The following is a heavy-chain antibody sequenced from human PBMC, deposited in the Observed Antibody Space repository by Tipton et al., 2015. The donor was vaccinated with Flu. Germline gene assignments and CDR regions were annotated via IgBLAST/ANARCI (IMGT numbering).Heavy chain of an antibody. CDR3: ASPNYFDGSGYYLPFEN. CDR1: GASVNTFANY. D-gene: IGHD3-22*01. Sequence: TLSLTCSVSGASVNTFANYWSWIRQPPGKGLEWIGNIYYSGNTYYNPSFESRVTISIDTSKNQISLNLRSVTAADTAIYYCASPNYFDGSGYYLPFENWGLGTLVTVSS. CDR2: IYYSGNT. J-gene: IGHJ4*02. V-gene: IGHV4-39*01.